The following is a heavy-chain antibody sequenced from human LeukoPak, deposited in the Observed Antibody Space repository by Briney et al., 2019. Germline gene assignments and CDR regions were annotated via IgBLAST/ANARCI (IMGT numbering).Heavy chain of an antibody. Sequence: SETLSLTCAVYGGSFSGYYWSWIRQPPGKGLEWIGSIYHSGSTYYNPSLKSRVTISVDTSKNQFSLKLSSVTAADTAVYYCARERPGGSSYWGQGTLVTVSS. J-gene: IGHJ4*02. V-gene: IGHV4-34*01. CDR3: ARERPGGSSY. CDR1: GGSFSGYY. CDR2: IYHSGST. D-gene: IGHD3-10*01.